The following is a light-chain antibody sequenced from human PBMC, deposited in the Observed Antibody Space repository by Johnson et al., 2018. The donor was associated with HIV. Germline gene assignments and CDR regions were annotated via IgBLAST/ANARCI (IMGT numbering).Light chain of an antibody. CDR3: GTWDSGLGAVYV. Sequence: QSVLTQPPSVSAAPGQKVTISCSGSSSNIGNNYVSWYQQLPGTAPKLLIYDNNKRASGIPDRFSGSKSGTSATLGITGLQTGDEADYYCGTWDSGLGAVYVFGPGAKVTVL. CDR1: SSNIGNNY. CDR2: DNN. V-gene: IGLV1-51*01. J-gene: IGLJ1*01.